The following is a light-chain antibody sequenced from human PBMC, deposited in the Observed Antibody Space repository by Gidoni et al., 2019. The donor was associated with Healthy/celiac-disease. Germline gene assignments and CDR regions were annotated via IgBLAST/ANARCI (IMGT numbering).Light chain of an antibody. CDR1: SSDVGGYNY. CDR2: EVS. V-gene: IGLV2-14*01. J-gene: IGLJ1*01. Sequence: QSALPQPASVSGSPGQSITISCTGTSSDVGGYNYVSWYQQHPGKAPKLMIYEVSNRPSGVSNRFSGSKSGNTASLTSSGRQAEDEADYYCSSYTSSSTLVFGTGTKVTVL. CDR3: SSYTSSSTLV.